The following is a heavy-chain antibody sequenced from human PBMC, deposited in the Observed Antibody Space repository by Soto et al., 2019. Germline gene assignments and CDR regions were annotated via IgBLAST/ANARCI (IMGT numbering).Heavy chain of an antibody. CDR3: ARLDYYGSGYSEFDP. CDR1: GGTFSSYA. Sequence: SVKVSCKASGGTFSSYAISWVRQAPGQGLEWMGGIIPIFGTANYAQKFQGRVTITMTVDTSKNQFSLQLSSVTAADTAVYYCARLDYYGSGYSEFDPWGQGTLVTVSS. V-gene: IGHV1-69*05. CDR2: IIPIFGTA. J-gene: IGHJ5*02. D-gene: IGHD3-10*01.